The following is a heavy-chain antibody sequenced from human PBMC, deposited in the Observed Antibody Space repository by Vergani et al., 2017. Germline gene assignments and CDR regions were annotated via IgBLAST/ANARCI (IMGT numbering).Heavy chain of an antibody. Sequence: QVQLQQWGGGLLKPSETLSLTCVVNGGSFTSYHWSWIRQSPGEGLEWVGAIDHTGRPDYNPSLKSRLTMSVDKSRNQFSLTLNTVNATETAIYFCARVNTEADGHLYYYYYMDVWSQGTAVTVSS. J-gene: IGHJ6*03. CDR3: ARVNTEADGHLYYYYYMDV. CDR2: IDHTGRP. CDR1: GGSFTSYH. V-gene: IGHV4-34*01. D-gene: IGHD4-11*01.